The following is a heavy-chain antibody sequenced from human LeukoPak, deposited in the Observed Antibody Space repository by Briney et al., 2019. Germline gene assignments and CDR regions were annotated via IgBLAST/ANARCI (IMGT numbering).Heavy chain of an antibody. CDR3: VRDVDYAFDY. CDR2: VRTRGDPT. Sequence: PGGSLRLSCAASGFRFYSYPMNWVRQPPGKGMEWLSNVRTRGDPTSDADSVRGRFTISRDNAKKSLFLQINSLRVEDTAVYFCVRDVDYAFDYWGQGVLVIVSS. D-gene: IGHD4-17*01. J-gene: IGHJ4*02. CDR1: GFRFYSYP. V-gene: IGHV3-48*01.